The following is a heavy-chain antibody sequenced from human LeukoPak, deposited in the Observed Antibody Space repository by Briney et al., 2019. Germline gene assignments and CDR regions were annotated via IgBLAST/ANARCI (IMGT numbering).Heavy chain of an antibody. Sequence: SETLSLTCTVSGGSTSTYYWSWIRQPPGKGLEWIGDIYYSGSTNYNPSLKSRVTISVDTSKNQFSLKLSSVTAADTAVYYCARVAYYYDSSGYYPGNYFDYWGQGTLVTVSS. CDR3: ARVAYYYDSSGYYPGNYFDY. CDR1: GGSTSTYY. V-gene: IGHV4-59*01. J-gene: IGHJ4*02. CDR2: IYYSGST. D-gene: IGHD3-22*01.